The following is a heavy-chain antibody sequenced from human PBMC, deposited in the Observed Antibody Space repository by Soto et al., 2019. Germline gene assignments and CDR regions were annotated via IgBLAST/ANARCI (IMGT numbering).Heavy chain of an antibody. V-gene: IGHV4-34*02. CDR3: ARAKFESTGWHQFDI. CDR1: GGSFTGHF. D-gene: IGHD7-27*01. J-gene: IGHJ4*02. Sequence: QVHLEQRGAGLLKPSETLSLTCTVSGGSFTGHFWSWVRQPPGKGLGWIGEVSHSGNTKYYPSLRSRVTLSVDSSKNQISLALTSVTAADTAVYYCARAKFESTGWHQFDIWGQGTLVTVSS. CDR2: VSHSGNT.